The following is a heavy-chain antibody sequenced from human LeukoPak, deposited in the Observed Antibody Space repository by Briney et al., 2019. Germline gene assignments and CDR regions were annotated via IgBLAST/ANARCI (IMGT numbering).Heavy chain of an antibody. J-gene: IGHJ4*02. Sequence: PGRSLRLSCAASGFTFSSYAMHWVRQAPGKGLEWVAVISYDGSNEYYADSVKGRFTISRDNSKNTLYLQMNSLRAEDTAVYYCARALLGIQLLFDYWGQGTLVTVSS. CDR2: ISYDGSNE. CDR3: ARALLGIQLLFDY. V-gene: IGHV3-30*04. D-gene: IGHD5-18*01. CDR1: GFTFSSYA.